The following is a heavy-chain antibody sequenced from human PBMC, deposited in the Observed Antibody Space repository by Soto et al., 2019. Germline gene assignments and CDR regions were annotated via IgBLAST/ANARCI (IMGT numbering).Heavy chain of an antibody. D-gene: IGHD3-3*01. CDR1: GFTFDSHG. Sequence: EVQLVESGGALAQPGGSLTLSCVGSGFTFDSHGMHWVRQGPGQGLEWLACINSRSNTIYYADSVKARVTISRDDAKHALFLHMNSLTAEDSAVYYCARDGNYAQYVVDDYNMDIWCRGTKVTVSS. CDR3: ARDGNYAQYVVDDYNMDI. CDR2: INSRSNTI. V-gene: IGHV3-48*03. J-gene: IGHJ6*02.